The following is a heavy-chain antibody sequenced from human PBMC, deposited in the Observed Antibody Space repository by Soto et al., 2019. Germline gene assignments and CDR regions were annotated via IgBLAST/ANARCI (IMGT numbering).Heavy chain of an antibody. D-gene: IGHD3-22*01. Sequence: SETLSLTCTVSGGSISSSSYYWGWIRQPPGKGLEWIGSIYYSGSTYYNPSLKSRVTISVDMSKNQFSLKLSSVTAADTAVYYCARRYYDSSGYTDYWGQGTLVTVSS. CDR1: GGSISSSSYY. CDR3: ARRYYDSSGYTDY. J-gene: IGHJ4*02. V-gene: IGHV4-39*01. CDR2: IYYSGST.